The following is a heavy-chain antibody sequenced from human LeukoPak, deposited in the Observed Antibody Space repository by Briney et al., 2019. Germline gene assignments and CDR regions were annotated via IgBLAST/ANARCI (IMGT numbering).Heavy chain of an antibody. CDR2: ISGSGGST. CDR3: AKGHDYYDSSGYYYGDY. Sequence: GGSLRLSCAASGFTFSSYAMSWVRQAPGKGLEWVSAISGSGGSTYYADSVKGRFTISRDNSKNTLYLQMNSLRAEDTAVYYCAKGHDYYDSSGYYYGDYWGQGTLVTVSS. D-gene: IGHD3-22*01. V-gene: IGHV3-23*01. J-gene: IGHJ4*02. CDR1: GFTFSSYA.